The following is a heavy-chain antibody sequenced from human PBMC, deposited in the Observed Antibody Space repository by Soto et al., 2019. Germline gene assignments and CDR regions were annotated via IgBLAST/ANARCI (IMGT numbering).Heavy chain of an antibody. D-gene: IGHD5-18*01. CDR2: MSGDGRT. V-gene: IGHV3-23*01. CDR3: AGARNYNYAFDY. J-gene: IGHJ4*02. Sequence: GGSLRLSCVGSGFTFSDSVMAWVRQAPGKGLQWLSAMSGDGRTHYAGSVTGRFSISRDNSKNTLSLQMNSLRADDTAVYFCAGARNYNYAFDYWGQGTPVTVSS. CDR1: GFTFSDSV.